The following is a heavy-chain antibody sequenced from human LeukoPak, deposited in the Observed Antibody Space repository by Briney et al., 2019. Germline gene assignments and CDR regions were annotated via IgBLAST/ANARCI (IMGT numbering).Heavy chain of an antibody. CDR3: ARPIRDILTGYYVGYFDY. CDR1: GYTFTSYG. J-gene: IGHJ4*02. D-gene: IGHD3-9*01. CDR2: ISAYNGNT. V-gene: IGHV1-18*01. Sequence: GASVKVSCMPSGYTFTSYGISWVRQAPGQGLEWMGWISAYNGNTNYAQKLQGRVTMTTDTSTSTAYMELRSLRSDDTAVYYCARPIRDILTGYYVGYFDYWGQGTLVTVSS.